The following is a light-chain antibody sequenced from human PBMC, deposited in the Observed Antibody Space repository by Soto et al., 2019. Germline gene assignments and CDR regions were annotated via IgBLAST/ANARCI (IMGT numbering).Light chain of an antibody. V-gene: IGLV2-14*03. J-gene: IGLJ1*01. CDR3: NSYATSSTLDV. Sequence: QSALTQPASVSGSAGQSITISCTGTSSDIGGYDYVSWYQHHPGKAPRLILYDVSNRPSGVSNRFSGSKSGNTASLTISGLQAEDEAEYYCNSYATSSTLDVFGTGTKLTVL. CDR1: SSDIGGYDY. CDR2: DVS.